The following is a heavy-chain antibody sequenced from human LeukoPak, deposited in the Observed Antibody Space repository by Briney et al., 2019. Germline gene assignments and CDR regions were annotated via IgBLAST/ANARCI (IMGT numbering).Heavy chain of an antibody. V-gene: IGHV3-21*01. D-gene: IGHD3-16*02. CDR1: GFTFSSSG. Sequence: PGGSLRLSCTASGFTFSSSGMNWVRQAPGKGLEWVSSISSSRSYIYYADSVRGRFTVSRDNAENSVYLQMNSLRAEDTAVYYCARDDYVRGSYRLIDYWGQGTLVTVSS. J-gene: IGHJ4*02. CDR2: ISSSRSYI. CDR3: ARDDYVRGSYRLIDY.